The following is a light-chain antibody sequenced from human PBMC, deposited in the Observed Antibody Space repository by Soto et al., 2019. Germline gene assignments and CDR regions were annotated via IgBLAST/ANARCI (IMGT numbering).Light chain of an antibody. J-gene: IGLJ2*01. Sequence: QSALTQPASVSGSPGQSITISCTGTSGDIGSYNRVSWYQQHPGKAPKLIIYEGSKRHSGVSNRFSGSKSGNTASLTISGLQAEDEAHYYCCSYVGSDTYVIFGGGTKLTVL. V-gene: IGLV2-23*01. CDR3: CSYVGSDTYVI. CDR2: EGS. CDR1: SGDIGSYNR.